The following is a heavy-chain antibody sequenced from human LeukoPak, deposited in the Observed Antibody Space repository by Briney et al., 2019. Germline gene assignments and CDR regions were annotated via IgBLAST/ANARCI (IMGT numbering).Heavy chain of an antibody. V-gene: IGHV1-18*01. CDR3: ARVNGDYGDSLDP. CDR1: GGTFSSYA. D-gene: IGHD4-17*01. J-gene: IGHJ5*02. Sequence: ASVKVSCKASGGTFSSYAISWVRQAPGQGLEWVGWISAYNGNTNYAQKLQGRVTMTTDTSTSTAYMELRSLRSDDTAVYYYARVNGDYGDSLDPWGQGTLVTVSS. CDR2: ISAYNGNT.